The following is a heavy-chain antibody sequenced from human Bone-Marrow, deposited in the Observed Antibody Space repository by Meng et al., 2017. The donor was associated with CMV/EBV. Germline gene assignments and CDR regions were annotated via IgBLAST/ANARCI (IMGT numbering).Heavy chain of an antibody. CDR1: GFTFRSNS. D-gene: IGHD5-18*01. Sequence: GGSLRLSCVASGFTFRSNSMSWVRQAPGKGLEWVSSISGSGDSTYYIDSAKGRFTISRDNSKTSLYLQMNSLRVEDTAIYYCAKRSTAFLSWGQGTLVTVSS. V-gene: IGHV3-23*01. CDR2: ISGSGDST. CDR3: AKRSTAFLS. J-gene: IGHJ4*02.